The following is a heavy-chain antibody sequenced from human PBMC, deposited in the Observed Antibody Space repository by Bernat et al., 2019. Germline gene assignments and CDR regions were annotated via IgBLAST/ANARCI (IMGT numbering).Heavy chain of an antibody. V-gene: IGHV3-9*01. Sequence: EVQLVESGGGLVKPGRSLRLSCAASGFTFDDYAMHWVRQAPGKGLEWGSGIGWNSGSIGYANSVKGRFTISKANAKNSLHLQMNSLRAENTALYYCVKDVNDFWSGFSRFDPWAREPWSPSPQ. CDR1: GFTFDDYA. J-gene: IGHJ5*02. D-gene: IGHD3-3*01. CDR2: IGWNSGSI. CDR3: VKDVNDFWSGFSRFDP.